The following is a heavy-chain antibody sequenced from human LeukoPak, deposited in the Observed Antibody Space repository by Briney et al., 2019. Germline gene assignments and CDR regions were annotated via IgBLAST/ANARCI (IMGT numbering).Heavy chain of an antibody. CDR2: ISGDGGST. CDR3: AKDMSQMPYDILTGYSNDAFDI. J-gene: IGHJ3*02. Sequence: GGSLRLSCAASGFTFDDYAMHWVRQAPGKGLEWVSLISGDGGSTYYADSAKGRFTISRDNSKNSLYLQMNSLRTEDTALYYCAKDMSQMPYDILTGYSNDAFDIWGQGTMVTVSS. D-gene: IGHD3-9*01. CDR1: GFTFDDYA. V-gene: IGHV3-43*02.